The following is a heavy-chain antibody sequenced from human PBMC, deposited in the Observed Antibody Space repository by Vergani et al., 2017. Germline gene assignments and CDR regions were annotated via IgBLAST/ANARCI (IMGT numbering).Heavy chain of an antibody. CDR1: GAAIKDFY. D-gene: IGHD3-9*01. Sequence: QVQLQESGPGLVKPSETLSLTCTVSGAAIKDFYWSWFRQPPGKGLECIGYVYYTGSTTYNPSLKSRVTISVDTSNNQFSLRMTSLTAADTAIYYCARDRDLYFRSTTSCHNWFDPWGQGSLVTGSS. J-gene: IGHJ5*02. CDR2: VYYTGST. CDR3: ARDRDLYFRSTTSCHNWFDP. V-gene: IGHV4-59*01.